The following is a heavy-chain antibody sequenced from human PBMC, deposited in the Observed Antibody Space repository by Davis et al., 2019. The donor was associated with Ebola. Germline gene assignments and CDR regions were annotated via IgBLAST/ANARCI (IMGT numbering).Heavy chain of an antibody. Sequence: FTFSRDNAKNSLYLQMNSLRAEDTAVYYCARDEHITIFGVVTLDYWGQGTLVTVSS. V-gene: IGHV3-11*06. CDR3: ARDEHITIFGVVTLDY. D-gene: IGHD3-3*01. J-gene: IGHJ4*02.